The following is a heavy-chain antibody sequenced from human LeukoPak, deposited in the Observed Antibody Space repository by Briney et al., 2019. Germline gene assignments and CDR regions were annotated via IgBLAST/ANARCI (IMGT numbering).Heavy chain of an antibody. J-gene: IGHJ4*02. Sequence: PGGSLRLSCAASGFTFSSHEMNWVRQAPGKGLEWVSSISSSGSTIYYADSVKGRFTISRDNAKNSLYLQMNSLRAEDTAFYYCARRSRGYALFYFDYWGQGTLSPSPQ. CDR2: ISSSGSTI. CDR1: GFTFSSHE. CDR3: ARRSRGYALFYFDY. V-gene: IGHV3-48*03. D-gene: IGHD3-22*01.